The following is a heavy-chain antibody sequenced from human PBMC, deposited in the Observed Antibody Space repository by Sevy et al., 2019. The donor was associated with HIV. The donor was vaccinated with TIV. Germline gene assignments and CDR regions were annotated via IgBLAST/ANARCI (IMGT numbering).Heavy chain of an antibody. Sequence: GGSLRLSCAASGFTFSGYGMHWVRQAPGGGLEWVAFIRYDGGYIYDADSVKGRFTISRDNSKSTRYLQMNSLGAEDTAIYYCAKGQTGDSWGQGTLVTVSS. CDR3: AKGQTGDS. CDR2: IRYDGGYI. V-gene: IGHV3-30*02. CDR1: GFTFSGYG. J-gene: IGHJ5*01.